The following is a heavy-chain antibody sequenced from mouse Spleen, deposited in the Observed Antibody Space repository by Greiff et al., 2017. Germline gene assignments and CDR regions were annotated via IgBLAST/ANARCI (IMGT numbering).Heavy chain of an antibody. CDR1: GFTFSDYG. CDR3: ARLLRGNAMDY. Sequence: EVHLVESGGGLVKPGGSLKLSCAASGFTFSDYGMHWVRQAPEKGLEWVAYISSGSSTIYYADTVKGRFTISRDNAKNTLFLQMTSLRSEDTAMYYCARLLRGNAMDYWGQGTSVTVSS. CDR2: ISSGSSTI. J-gene: IGHJ4*01. V-gene: IGHV5-17*01. D-gene: IGHD1-1*01.